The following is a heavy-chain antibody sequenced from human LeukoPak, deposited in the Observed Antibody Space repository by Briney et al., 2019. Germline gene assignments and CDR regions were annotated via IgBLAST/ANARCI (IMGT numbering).Heavy chain of an antibody. CDR2: IHYSGTT. V-gene: IGHV4-59*08. CDR1: GGSVTSYY. CDR3: ARLWDSSSSLDY. D-gene: IGHD6-6*01. Sequence: SETLSLTCTVSGGSVTSYYWSWIRQPPGKGLEWIGYIHYSGTTNYNPSLKSRVTISIDTSKNQVSLKLSSVTAADTAVYYCARLWDSSSSLDYWGQGTLVTVSS. J-gene: IGHJ4*02.